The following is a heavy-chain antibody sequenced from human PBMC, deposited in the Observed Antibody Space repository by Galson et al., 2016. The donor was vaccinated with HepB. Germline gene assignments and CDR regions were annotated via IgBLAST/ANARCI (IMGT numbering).Heavy chain of an antibody. D-gene: IGHD6-6*01. Sequence: SLRLSCAASGFAVSDYLMSWVRQAPGRGLEWVSSFYGVDITNYVDYVKGRFTTSRDNSKNMVYLQMNSLRPEDTAVYYCARNMEYMEPRGLDLDYWGQGTLVTVSS. CDR2: FYGVDIT. CDR3: ARNMEYMEPRGLDLDY. J-gene: IGHJ4*02. CDR1: GFAVSDYL. V-gene: IGHV3-66*02.